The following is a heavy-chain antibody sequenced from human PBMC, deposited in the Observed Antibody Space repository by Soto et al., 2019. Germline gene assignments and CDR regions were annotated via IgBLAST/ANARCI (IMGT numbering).Heavy chain of an antibody. D-gene: IGHD2-2*02. CDR3: ARDIVVVPAAIPGDYYYGMDV. J-gene: IGHJ6*02. Sequence: PGGSLRLSCAASGFTFSDYYMSWIRQAPGKGLEWVSYISSSSSYTNYADSVKGRFTISRDNAKNSLYLQMNSLRAEDTAVYYCARDIVVVPAAIPGDYYYGMDVWGQGTTVTVSS. V-gene: IGHV3-11*06. CDR1: GFTFSDYY. CDR2: ISSSSSYT.